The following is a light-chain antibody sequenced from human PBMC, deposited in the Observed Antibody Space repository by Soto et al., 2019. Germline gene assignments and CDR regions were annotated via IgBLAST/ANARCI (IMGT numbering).Light chain of an antibody. CDR3: QHYNSYSEA. V-gene: IGKV1-5*03. CDR2: KAS. J-gene: IGKJ1*01. CDR1: QTISSW. Sequence: IQMTQSPSSQYASVGDRVTINCPASQTISSWLAWYQQKPGKAPKLLIYKASTLKSGVPSRFSGSGSGTEFTLTISSLQPDDFATYYCQHYNSYSEAFGQGTKVDIK.